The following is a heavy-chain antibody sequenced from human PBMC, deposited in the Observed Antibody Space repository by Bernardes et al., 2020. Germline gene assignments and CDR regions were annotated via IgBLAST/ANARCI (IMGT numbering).Heavy chain of an antibody. D-gene: IGHD3-3*01. Sequence: GSLRLSCAASGFTFEDYTMNWVRQVPGKGLEWVSLVSWDGSTTNYADSVKGRFIISRDSSRNTVHLQMDSLRKEDTALYYCATERQSLTVFGVGHDAFDFWGQGTMVTVSS. CDR1: GFTFEDYT. J-gene: IGHJ3*01. V-gene: IGHV3-43*01. CDR2: VSWDGSTT. CDR3: ATERQSLTVFGVGHDAFDF.